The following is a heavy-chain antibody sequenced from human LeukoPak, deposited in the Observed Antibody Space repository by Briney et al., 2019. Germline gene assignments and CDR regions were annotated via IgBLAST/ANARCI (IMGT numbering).Heavy chain of an antibody. CDR3: ARGAPPAPDY. J-gene: IGHJ4*02. CDR2: INHSGST. V-gene: IGHV4-34*01. CDR1: GFTFRSYG. Sequence: GSLRLSCAASGFTFRSYGMNWVRQAPGKGLEWIGEINHSGSTNYNPSLKSRVTISVDTSKNQFSLKLSSVTAADTAVYYCARGAPPAPDYWGQGTLVTVSS.